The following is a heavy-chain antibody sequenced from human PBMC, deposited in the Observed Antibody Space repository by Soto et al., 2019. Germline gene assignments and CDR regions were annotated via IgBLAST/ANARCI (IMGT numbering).Heavy chain of an antibody. CDR1: GFAFGSYA. D-gene: IGHD3-3*01. CDR2: ISGSGGST. Sequence: PGVSLRLSCVATGFAFGSYAMSWVRPAQGKGLEWVSAISGSGGSTYYADSVKGRFTISRDNSKNTLYLQMNRLRAEDTAVYYCEKDFYFCSCYTWPGGMDAWGQGTTLTVSS. CDR3: EKDFYFCSCYTWPGGMDA. V-gene: IGHV3-23*01. J-gene: IGHJ6*02.